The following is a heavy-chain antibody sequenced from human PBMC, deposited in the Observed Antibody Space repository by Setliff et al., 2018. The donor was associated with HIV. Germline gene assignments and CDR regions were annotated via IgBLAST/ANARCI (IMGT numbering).Heavy chain of an antibody. Sequence: PSETLSLTCAVSGYSIRSGYYWGWIRQAPGKGLQWICFIYNSVTTNYNPSLKSRVTISVDTPKNQSSLKLNWVTAADTAVYYCARGEACGGDCHYAFEMWGQGTMVTVSS. D-gene: IGHD2-21*02. CDR1: GYSIRSGYY. J-gene: IGHJ3*02. CDR2: IYNSVTT. V-gene: IGHV4-38-2*01. CDR3: ARGEACGGDCHYAFEM.